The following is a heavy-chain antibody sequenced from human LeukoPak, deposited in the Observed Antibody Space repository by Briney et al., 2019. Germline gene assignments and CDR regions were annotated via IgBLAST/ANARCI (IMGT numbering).Heavy chain of an antibody. D-gene: IGHD3-22*01. CDR3: ARGGPGYYYDSSGYSDY. Sequence: ASVKVSCKASGYTFTSYGISWVRQAPGQGLEWMGWISAYNGNTNYAQKLQGRVTMTTDTSTSTAYMELRSLRSDDTAVYYCARGGPGYYYDSSGYSDYWGQGTLVTVSS. J-gene: IGHJ4*02. V-gene: IGHV1-18*01. CDR2: ISAYNGNT. CDR1: GYTFTSYG.